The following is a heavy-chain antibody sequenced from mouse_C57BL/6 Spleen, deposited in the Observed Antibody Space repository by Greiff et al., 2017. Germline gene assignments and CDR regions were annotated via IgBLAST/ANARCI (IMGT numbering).Heavy chain of an antibody. D-gene: IGHD2-5*01. V-gene: IGHV1-26*01. CDR2: INPNNGGT. Sequence: VQLQQSGPELVKPGASVKISCKASGYTFTDYYMNWVKQSHGKSLEWIGDINPNNGGTSYNQKFKGKATLTVDKSSSTAYMELRSLTSEDSAVYYCAKAYSNSVYFDYWGQGTTLTVSS. J-gene: IGHJ2*01. CDR1: GYTFTDYY. CDR3: AKAYSNSVYFDY.